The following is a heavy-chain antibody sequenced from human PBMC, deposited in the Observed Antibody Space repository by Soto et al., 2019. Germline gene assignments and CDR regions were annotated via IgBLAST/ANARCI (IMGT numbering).Heavy chain of an antibody. Sequence: QVQLVESGGGVVQPGRSLRLSCAASGFDFSSYGMHWVRQAPGKGLEWEAVTSYDGSNKYYADSVEGRFTISRDNAKNTLYLQVNSLRPEDTAVYYCAKSHPITVISLEHWGQGVLVTVSS. D-gene: IGHD3-16*02. CDR1: GFDFSSYG. CDR3: AKSHPITVISLEH. J-gene: IGHJ1*01. V-gene: IGHV3-30*18. CDR2: TSYDGSNK.